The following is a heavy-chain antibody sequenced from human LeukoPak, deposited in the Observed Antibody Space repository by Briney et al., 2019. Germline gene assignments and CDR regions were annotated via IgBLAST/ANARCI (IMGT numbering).Heavy chain of an antibody. CDR3: ATSIRNNGWNIDD. V-gene: IGHV3-74*01. J-gene: IGHJ4*02. CDR2: INSDGSST. D-gene: IGHD1/OR15-1a*01. Sequence: GGSLRLSCVASGFTFSSYWMHWVRQAPGKGLVWVSRINSDGSSTSYADSVKGRFTISRDNAKNTMYVQMNSLRADDTAVYYCATSIRNNGWNIDDWGQGTLVAVSS. CDR1: GFTFSSYW.